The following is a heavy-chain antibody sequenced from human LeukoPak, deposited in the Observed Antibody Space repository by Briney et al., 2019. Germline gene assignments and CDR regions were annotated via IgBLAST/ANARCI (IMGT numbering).Heavy chain of an antibody. CDR2: IYSSGTT. D-gene: IGHD6-13*01. CDR3: ARFSSIAAAFDY. CDR1: GGSISNYY. V-gene: IGHV4-4*07. J-gene: IGHJ4*02. Sequence: SETLSLICSVSGGSISNYYWSWIRQPAGKGLEWIGRIYSSGTTHYNPSLKSRVTISVDTSKNQFSLNLSSVTAADTAVYYCARFSSIAAAFDYWGLGTLVTVSS.